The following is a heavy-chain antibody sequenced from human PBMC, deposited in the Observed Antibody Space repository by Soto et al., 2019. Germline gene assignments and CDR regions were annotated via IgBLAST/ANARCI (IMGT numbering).Heavy chain of an antibody. Sequence: QVQLVESGGGVVQPGRSLRLSCAASGFTFSSYAMHWVRQAPGKGLEWVAAISYDGSNKYYADSVKGRFTISRDNSKNTLYLQMNSLRAEDTAVYYCARVGDYGGSPIDYWGQGTLVTVSS. CDR3: ARVGDYGGSPIDY. V-gene: IGHV3-30-3*01. D-gene: IGHD4-17*01. CDR1: GFTFSSYA. CDR2: ISYDGSNK. J-gene: IGHJ4*02.